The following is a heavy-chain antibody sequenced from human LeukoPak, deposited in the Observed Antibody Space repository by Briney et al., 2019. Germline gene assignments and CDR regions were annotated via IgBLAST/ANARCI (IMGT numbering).Heavy chain of an antibody. CDR2: IYYSGST. CDR3: ARERRITIFSVVSYGMDV. V-gene: IGHV4-31*03. CDR1: GSSISSGGYY. Sequence: SQTLSLTCTVSGSSISSGGYYWSWIRQHPGKGLEWIGYIYYSGSTYYNPSLKSRVTISVDTSKNQFSLKLSSVTAADTAVYYCARERRITIFSVVSYGMDVWGQGTTVTVSS. J-gene: IGHJ6*02. D-gene: IGHD3-3*01.